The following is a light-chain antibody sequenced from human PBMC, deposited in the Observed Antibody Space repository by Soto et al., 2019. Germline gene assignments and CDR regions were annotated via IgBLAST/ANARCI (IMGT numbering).Light chain of an antibody. CDR3: QQYDSDSST. J-gene: IGKJ2*01. CDR1: QSINNW. CDR2: EAS. V-gene: IGKV1-5*03. Sequence: DIPMTQSPSTLSASVGDRVTITCRASQSINNWLAWYQQKPGKAPKLLIYEASSLVSGVPSRFSGSGFGTDFSLTISSLQPDDFAAYYCQQYDSDSSTFGQGTKL.